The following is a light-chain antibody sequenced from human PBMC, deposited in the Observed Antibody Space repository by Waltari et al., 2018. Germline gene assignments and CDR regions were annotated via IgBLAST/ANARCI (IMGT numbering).Light chain of an antibody. V-gene: IGKV3-20*01. CDR2: GAS. CDR3: QHYVRLPAT. J-gene: IGKJ1*01. Sequence: EILLTQSPGTLSLSPGERATLSCRASQSVTRALAWYHQKPGQAPRLLIYGASNRATGIPDRFSGSGSGTDFSLTISRLEPEDFAVYYCQHYVRLPATFGQGTKVEIK. CDR1: QSVTRAL.